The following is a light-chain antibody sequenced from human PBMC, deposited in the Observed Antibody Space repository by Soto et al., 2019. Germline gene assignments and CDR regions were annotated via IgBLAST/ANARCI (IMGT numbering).Light chain of an antibody. Sequence: DIQMTQSPSSVSASVGDRVTITCRASQGISSWLAWYQQKPGKAPKILIYAAASLYTGVPSRFRGSGSGTHFTLTISNLQPEDIGIYYCQQANSFPYTFGQGTKLEI. V-gene: IGKV1D-12*01. CDR1: QGISSW. J-gene: IGKJ2*01. CDR2: AAA. CDR3: QQANSFPYT.